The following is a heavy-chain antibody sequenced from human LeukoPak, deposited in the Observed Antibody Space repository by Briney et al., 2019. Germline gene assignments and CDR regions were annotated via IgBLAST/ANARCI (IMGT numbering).Heavy chain of an antibody. CDR3: ARETSDFWSGYYFGHFDY. CDR1: GGSISSSSYY. CDR2: IYYSGST. J-gene: IGHJ4*02. Sequence: SETLSLTCTVSGGSISSSSYYWGWIRQPPGKGLEWIGSIYYSGSTYYNPSLKSRVTISVDTSKNQFSLKLSSVTAADTAVYYCARETSDFWSGYYFGHFDYWGQGTLVTVSS. D-gene: IGHD3-3*01. V-gene: IGHV4-39*02.